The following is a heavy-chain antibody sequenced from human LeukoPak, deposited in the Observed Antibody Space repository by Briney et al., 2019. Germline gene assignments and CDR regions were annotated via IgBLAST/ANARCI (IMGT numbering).Heavy chain of an antibody. CDR3: ANLITIFGVGAGG. CDR2: ISSSSSSTI. J-gene: IGHJ4*02. D-gene: IGHD3-3*01. CDR1: GFTFSSYS. V-gene: IGHV3-48*01. Sequence: GSLRLSCAASGFTFSSYSMNWVRQAPGKGLEWVSYISSSSSSTIYYADSVKGRFTISRDNAKNSLYLQMNSLRAEDTAVYYCANLITIFGVGAGGWGQGTLVTVSS.